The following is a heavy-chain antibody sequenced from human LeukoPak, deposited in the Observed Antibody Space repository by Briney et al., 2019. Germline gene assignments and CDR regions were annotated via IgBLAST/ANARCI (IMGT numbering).Heavy chain of an antibody. Sequence: PGGSLRLSCAASGCTFSDYYMSWIREAPGRGLEWVSYISSSGSTIYYADSVKGRFTISRDNAKNSLYLQMNSLRAEDTAVYYCATLDYDSSGYSADYWGQGTLVTVSS. J-gene: IGHJ4*02. CDR2: ISSSGSTI. CDR3: ATLDYDSSGYSADY. D-gene: IGHD3-22*01. V-gene: IGHV3-11*04. CDR1: GCTFSDYY.